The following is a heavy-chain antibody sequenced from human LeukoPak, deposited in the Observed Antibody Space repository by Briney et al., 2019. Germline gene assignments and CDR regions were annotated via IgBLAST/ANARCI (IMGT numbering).Heavy chain of an antibody. J-gene: IGHJ3*02. CDR3: ARGGRTGAFDI. V-gene: IGHV3-7*01. CDR1: GFTFSSYW. D-gene: IGHD1-14*01. Sequence: GGSLRLSCAASGFTFSSYWMSWVRQAPGKGLEWVANIKQDGSEKYYVDSVKGRFTISRDNAKNSLYLQMNSLRAVDTAVYYCARGGRTGAFDIWGQGTMVTVSS. CDR2: IKQDGSEK.